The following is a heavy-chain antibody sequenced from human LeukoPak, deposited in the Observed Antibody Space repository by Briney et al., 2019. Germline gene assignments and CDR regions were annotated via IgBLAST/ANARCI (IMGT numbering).Heavy chain of an antibody. CDR1: GFTFSSYG. CDR3: ARDSIAVAGTSSVKRYYYYYMDV. CDR2: IRYDGSNK. D-gene: IGHD6-19*01. V-gene: IGHV3-30*02. J-gene: IGHJ6*03. Sequence: PGGSLRLSCAASGFTFSSYGMHWVRQAPGKGLEWVAFIRYDGSNKYYADSVKGRFTISRDNSKNTLYLQMNSLRAEDTAVYYCARDSIAVAGTSSVKRYYYYYMDVWGKGTTVTVSS.